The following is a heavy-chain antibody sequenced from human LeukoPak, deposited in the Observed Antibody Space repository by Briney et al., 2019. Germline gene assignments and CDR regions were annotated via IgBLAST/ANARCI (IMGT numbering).Heavy chain of an antibody. CDR2: ISSGGDYK. J-gene: IGHJ4*02. V-gene: IGHV3-21*04. CDR1: GFTFSSFS. CDR3: AKSRWDTAMASLDY. Sequence: GGSLRLSCAASGFTFSSFSMNWVRQAPGKGLEWVSSISSGGDYKHYADSVKGRFTISRDNSKNTLYLQMNSLRAEDTAVYYCAKSRWDTAMASLDYWGQGTLVTVSS. D-gene: IGHD5-18*01.